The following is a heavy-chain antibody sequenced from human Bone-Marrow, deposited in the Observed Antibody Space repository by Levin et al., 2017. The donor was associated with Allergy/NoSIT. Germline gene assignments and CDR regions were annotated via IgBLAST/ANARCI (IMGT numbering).Heavy chain of an antibody. CDR3: ARDRATVTDSGVDY. V-gene: IGHV1-2*06. CDR1: GYTFTGYY. CDR2: INPNSGGT. J-gene: IGHJ4*02. Sequence: GASVKVSCKASGYTFTGYYMHWVRQAPGQGLEWMGRINPNSGGTNYAQKFQGRVTMTRDTSISTAYMELSRLRSDDTAVYYCARDRATVTDSGVDYWGQGTLVTVSS. D-gene: IGHD4-11*01.